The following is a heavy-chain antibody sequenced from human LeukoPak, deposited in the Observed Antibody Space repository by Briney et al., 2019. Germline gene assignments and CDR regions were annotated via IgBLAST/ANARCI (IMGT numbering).Heavy chain of an antibody. D-gene: IGHD3-10*01. CDR3: ARAPHGVPYYYGSGSYRFDY. Sequence: GASVKVSCKASGYTFTSYAMHWVRQAPGRRLEWMGWINAGNGNTKYSQKLQGRVTITRDTSASTAYMELSSLRSEDTAVYYCARAPHGVPYYYGSGSYRFDYWGQGTLVTVSS. CDR1: GYTFTSYA. CDR2: INAGNGNT. J-gene: IGHJ4*02. V-gene: IGHV1-3*01.